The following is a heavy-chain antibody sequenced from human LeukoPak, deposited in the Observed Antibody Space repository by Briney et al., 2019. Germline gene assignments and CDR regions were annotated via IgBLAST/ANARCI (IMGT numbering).Heavy chain of an antibody. V-gene: IGHV3-66*01. J-gene: IGHJ5*02. CDR2: IYSGGTT. Sequence: PGGSLRLSYAASGFTVSSNYMSWVRQAPGKGLEWVSVIYSGGTTYYADSVKGRFTISRDNSKNTLYLQMNRLRAEDTAVYYCARGVTPDWFDPWGQGTLVTVSS. CDR3: ARGVTPDWFDP. CDR1: GFTVSSNY. D-gene: IGHD2-21*02.